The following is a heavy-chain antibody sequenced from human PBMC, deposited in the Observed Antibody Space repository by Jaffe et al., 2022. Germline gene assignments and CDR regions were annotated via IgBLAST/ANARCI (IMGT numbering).Heavy chain of an antibody. D-gene: IGHD6-13*01. Sequence: QVQLQESGPGLVKPSETLSLTCTVSGGSVSSGSYYWSWIRQPPGKGLEWIGYIYYSGSTNYNPSLKSRVTISVDTSKNQFSLKLSSVTAADTAVYYCARDGGEGIAAAGDAFDIWGQGTMVTVSS. CDR1: GGSVSSGSYY. V-gene: IGHV4-61*01. CDR3: ARDGGEGIAAAGDAFDI. J-gene: IGHJ3*02. CDR2: IYYSGST.